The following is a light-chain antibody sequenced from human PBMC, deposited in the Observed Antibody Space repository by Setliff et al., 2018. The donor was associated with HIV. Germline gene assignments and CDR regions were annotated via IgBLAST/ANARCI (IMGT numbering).Light chain of an antibody. CDR3: QLWDSASDHGG. V-gene: IGLV3-21*01. Sequence: SYELTQPPSVSVAPGKTATITCEGNDIGTKSVHWYQQKPGQAPVLLIYYNGDRTSEIPARFSGSNSGSTATLTISWVEAGDEADYYCQLWDSASDHGGFGGGTKGTVL. CDR1: DIGTKS. J-gene: IGLJ2*01. CDR2: YNG.